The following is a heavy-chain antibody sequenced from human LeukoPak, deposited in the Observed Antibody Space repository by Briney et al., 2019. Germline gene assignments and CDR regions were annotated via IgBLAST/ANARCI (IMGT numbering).Heavy chain of an antibody. CDR2: IYTSGST. Sequence: PSETLSLTCTVSGGSISIGSYYWSWIRQPAGKGLEWIGRIYTSGSTNYNPSLKSRVTISVDTSKNQFSLKLSSVTAADTAVYYCASSELLWFGELWHWGQGTLVTVSS. CDR1: GGSISIGSYY. D-gene: IGHD3-10*01. J-gene: IGHJ4*02. V-gene: IGHV4-61*02. CDR3: ASSELLWFGELWH.